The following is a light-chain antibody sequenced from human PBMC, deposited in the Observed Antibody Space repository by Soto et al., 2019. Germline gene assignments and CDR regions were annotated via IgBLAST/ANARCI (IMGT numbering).Light chain of an antibody. CDR1: SSNIGNNY. V-gene: IGLV1-51*01. CDR2: DNN. CDR3: GSWDSSLSARV. Sequence: QSVLTQPPSVSAAPGQKVTISCSGSSSNIGNNYVSWYQQFPGTAPKLLIYDNNKRPSGTPDRFSGSKSGTSATLGITGLQTGDEADYYCGSWDSSLSARVFGTGTKVTVL. J-gene: IGLJ1*01.